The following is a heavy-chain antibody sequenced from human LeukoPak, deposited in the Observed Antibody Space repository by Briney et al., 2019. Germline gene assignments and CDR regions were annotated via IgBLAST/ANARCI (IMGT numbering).Heavy chain of an antibody. CDR2: VYYSGNT. CDR3: ARDGFLAVDY. CDR1: GGSISSSTYY. Sequence: SETLSLTYTVSGGSISSSTYYWGWIRQPPGKGLEWIGNVYYSGNTYYNPSLESRVTISVDTSKNQFSLKLTSVTAADTAVYYCARDGFLAVDYWGQGTLVTVSS. J-gene: IGHJ4*02. V-gene: IGHV4-39*07. D-gene: IGHD3-3*01.